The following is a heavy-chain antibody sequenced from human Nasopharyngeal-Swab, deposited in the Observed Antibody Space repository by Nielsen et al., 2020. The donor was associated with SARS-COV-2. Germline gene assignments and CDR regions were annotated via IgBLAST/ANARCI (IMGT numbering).Heavy chain of an antibody. Sequence: SGPTLVKPTQTLTLTCTFSGFSLSSTLVGVGWIRQPPGKALEWLALLYGNDNKRFSPSLKSRLAITKDTSKNQVVLTMTNMESVDTATYFCAHRPPGMDVGYYFDYWGQGTLVTVSS. CDR3: AHRPPGMDVGYYFDY. V-gene: IGHV2-5*01. J-gene: IGHJ4*02. CDR1: GFSLSSTLVG. D-gene: IGHD5-12*01. CDR2: LYGNDNK.